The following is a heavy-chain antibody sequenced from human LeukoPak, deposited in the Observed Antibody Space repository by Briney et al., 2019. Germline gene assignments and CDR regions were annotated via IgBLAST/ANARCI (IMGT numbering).Heavy chain of an antibody. D-gene: IGHD5-24*01. CDR3: ARDGNGYNAFDI. Sequence: GGSLRLSCAASGFTVSSNYMSWVRQAPGKGLEWVSVIYSGGSTYYADPVMGRFTISTDNSKNTLYLQMNSLRAEDTAVYYCARDGNGYNAFDIWGQGTMVTVSS. CDR1: GFTVSSNY. V-gene: IGHV3-66*01. J-gene: IGHJ3*02. CDR2: IYSGGST.